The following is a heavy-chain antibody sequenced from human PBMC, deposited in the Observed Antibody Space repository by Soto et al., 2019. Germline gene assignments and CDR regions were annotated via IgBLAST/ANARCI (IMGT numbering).Heavy chain of an antibody. V-gene: IGHV1-18*01. J-gene: IGHJ6*02. CDR2: ISAYNGNT. Sequence: ASVKVSCTASGYTFTSYGISWVRQAPGQGLEWMGWISAYNGNTNYAQKFQGRVTITADESTSTAYMELSSLRSEDTAVYYCASHSGSSPEGRYYYGMDVWGQGTTVTVSS. CDR1: GYTFTSYG. D-gene: IGHD1-26*01. CDR3: ASHSGSSPEGRYYYGMDV.